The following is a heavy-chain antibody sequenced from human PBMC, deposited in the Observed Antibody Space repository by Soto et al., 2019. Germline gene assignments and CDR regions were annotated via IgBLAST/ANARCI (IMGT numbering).Heavy chain of an antibody. J-gene: IGHJ3*02. CDR2: ISDTGSHI. CDR3: AKGGSPYFNDDPFDI. D-gene: IGHD2-15*01. Sequence: EVQLLESGGGLVQPGGSLRLSCVAPGFSFRNFAMSWIRQAPGKGLEWISGISDTGSHIYYADSVRGRFSISRDNPKITLYLQMNSLRVNDTAGYYCAKGGSPYFNDDPFDIWGQGTMVTVSS. V-gene: IGHV3-23*01. CDR1: GFSFRNFA.